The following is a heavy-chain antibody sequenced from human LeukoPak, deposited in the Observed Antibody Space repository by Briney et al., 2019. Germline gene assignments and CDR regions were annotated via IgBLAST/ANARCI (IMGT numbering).Heavy chain of an antibody. J-gene: IGHJ4*02. CDR1: GFTFSSYA. Sequence: GGSLRLSCAASGFTFSSYAMSWVRQAPGKGLEWVSAISGSGGSTYYADSMKGRFTISRDNSKNTLYLQMNSLRAEDTAVYYCAKMGVVIHKALDYWGQGTLVTVSS. CDR2: ISGSGGST. D-gene: IGHD3-22*01. CDR3: AKMGVVIHKALDY. V-gene: IGHV3-23*01.